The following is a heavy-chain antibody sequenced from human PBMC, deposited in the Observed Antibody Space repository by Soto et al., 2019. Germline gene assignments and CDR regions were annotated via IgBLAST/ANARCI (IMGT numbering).Heavy chain of an antibody. D-gene: IGHD6-19*01. V-gene: IGHV3-9*01. J-gene: IGHJ4*02. Sequence: EVQLVESGGGLEQPGGSLRLSCVASGFTFDDHAMHWVRQPPGQGLEWVAGISWNSATIAYADSVKGRFTISRDNAKKSLYLQMNSLRAEDSALYYCAKDQSSGWYYFGNWGQGTLVTVSS. CDR1: GFTFDDHA. CDR3: AKDQSSGWYYFGN. CDR2: ISWNSATI.